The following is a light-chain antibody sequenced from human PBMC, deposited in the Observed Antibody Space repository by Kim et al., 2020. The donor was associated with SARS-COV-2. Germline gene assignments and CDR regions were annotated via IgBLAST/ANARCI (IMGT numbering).Light chain of an antibody. CDR3: QSYDSSLTHWV. Sequence: RVTISCPGSSSNIGAGYDVHWYQQLPGTAPNLLIYGNSNRPSGVPDRFSGSKSGTSASLAITGLQAEDEADYYCQSYDSSLTHWVFGGGTQRTV. CDR2: GNS. J-gene: IGLJ3*02. V-gene: IGLV1-40*01. CDR1: SSNIGAGYD.